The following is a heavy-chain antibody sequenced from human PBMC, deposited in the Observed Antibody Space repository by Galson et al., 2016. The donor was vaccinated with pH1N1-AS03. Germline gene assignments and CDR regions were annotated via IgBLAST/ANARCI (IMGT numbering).Heavy chain of an antibody. V-gene: IGHV3-7*01. J-gene: IGHJ4*02. Sequence: SLRLSCAASGFTFSTYCMSWVRQAPGKGLEWVANIKQDGSEKLYVDSLKGRFTISRDNAKNSLYLQMSSLRAEDTAIYYCARGAPGDHLLSPLWNWGQGTLVTVSS. CDR2: IKQDGSEK. D-gene: IGHD2-2*01. CDR1: GFTFSTYC. CDR3: ARGAPGDHLLSPLWN.